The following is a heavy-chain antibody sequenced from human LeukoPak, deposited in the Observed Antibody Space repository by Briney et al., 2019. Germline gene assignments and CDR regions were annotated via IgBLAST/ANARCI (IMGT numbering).Heavy chain of an antibody. D-gene: IGHD2-2*01. V-gene: IGHV3-66*01. CDR3: ARVQSTYGMDV. J-gene: IGHJ6*02. CDR1: GFTVSSNY. Sequence: GGSLRLSCAASGFTVSSNYMSWVRQAPGKGLEWVSAIYSGGSTYYADSVKGRFTISRDNSKNTLYLQMNSLRAEDTAVYYCARVQSTYGMDVWGQGTTVTVSS. CDR2: IYSGGST.